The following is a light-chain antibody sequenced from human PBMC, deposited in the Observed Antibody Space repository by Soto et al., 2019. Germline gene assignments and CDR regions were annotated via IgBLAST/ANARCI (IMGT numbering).Light chain of an antibody. CDR1: QSVSNN. CDR2: SAS. Sequence: EIVMTQSPATLSVSAGERATLSCRASQSVSNNLAWYQQKPGQAPRLLIYSASTRATGVPARFSGGGSGTEFTLSISSLQSEDSAVYFCQQYNNWPPLTFGGGTKVEIK. J-gene: IGKJ4*01. CDR3: QQYNNWPPLT. V-gene: IGKV3-15*01.